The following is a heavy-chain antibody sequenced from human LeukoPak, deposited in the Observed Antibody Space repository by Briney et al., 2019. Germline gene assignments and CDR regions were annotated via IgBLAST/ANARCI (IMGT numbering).Heavy chain of an antibody. V-gene: IGHV3-21*01. Sequence: GGSLRLSCAASGFTFSSYGMHWVRQAPGKGLEWVSSITSSSTYIYYADSVKGRFTISRDNAKNSLYLQMNSLRAEDTAVYYCAELGITMIGGVWGKGTTVTISS. CDR1: GFTFSSYG. CDR3: AELGITMIGGV. J-gene: IGHJ6*04. D-gene: IGHD3-10*02. CDR2: ITSSSTYI.